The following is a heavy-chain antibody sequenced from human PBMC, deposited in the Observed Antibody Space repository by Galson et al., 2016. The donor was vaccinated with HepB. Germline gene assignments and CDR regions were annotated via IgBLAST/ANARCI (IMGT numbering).Heavy chain of an antibody. CDR2: IKPDGSER. CDR3: ALYYYHSSGFVEYFQH. J-gene: IGHJ1*01. CDR1: GFTFGSVW. Sequence: SLRLSCAISGFTFGSVWMSWVRQAPGKGLEWVANIKPDGSERYYVDSLKGRFTISRDNAKNSLYLQMNNLRAEDTAVSYCALYYYHSSGFVEYFQHWGQGTRVTVSS. V-gene: IGHV3-7*03. D-gene: IGHD3-22*01.